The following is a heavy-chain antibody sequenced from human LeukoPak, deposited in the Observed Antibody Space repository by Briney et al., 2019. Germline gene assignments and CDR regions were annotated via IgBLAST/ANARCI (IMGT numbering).Heavy chain of an antibody. CDR1: GFTFSSYS. CDR3: ARDVPRRSGDRGSFDY. CDR2: ISSSSYI. Sequence: GGSLRLSCAASGFTFSSYSMNWVRQAPEKGLEWVSSISSSSYIYYADSVKGRFTISRDNAKNSLYLQMNSLRAEDTAVYYCARDVPRRSGDRGSFDYWGQGTLVTVSS. J-gene: IGHJ4*02. V-gene: IGHV3-21*01. D-gene: IGHD3-16*01.